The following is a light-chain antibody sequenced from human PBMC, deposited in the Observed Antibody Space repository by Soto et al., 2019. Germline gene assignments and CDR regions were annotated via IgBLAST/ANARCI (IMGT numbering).Light chain of an antibody. CDR2: KAS. V-gene: IGKV1-5*03. CDR3: QQYNSYPYT. J-gene: IGKJ2*01. Sequence: DIQMTQSPSTLSASVGGRVTITCRASQSISNWLAWYQQKPGKAPKLLIYKASSLESGVPSRFSGSESGTEFTLTISSLQPDDFATYYCQQYNSYPYTFGQGTKLEIK. CDR1: QSISNW.